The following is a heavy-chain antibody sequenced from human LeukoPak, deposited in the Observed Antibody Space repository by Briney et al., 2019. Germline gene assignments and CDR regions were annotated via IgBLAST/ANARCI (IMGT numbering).Heavy chain of an antibody. J-gene: IGHJ4*02. CDR1: GGSISSSSYY. V-gene: IGHV4-39*01. CDR3: ARHVDMTIVRRYFDY. Sequence: PSETLSLTCTVSGGSISSSSYYWGWIRQPPGRGLEWIGSIYYSGSTYYNPSLKSRVTISVDTSKNQCSLKLSSVTAADTAVYYCARHVDMTIVRRYFDYWGQGTLVTVSS. D-gene: IGHD3-10*01. CDR2: IYYSGST.